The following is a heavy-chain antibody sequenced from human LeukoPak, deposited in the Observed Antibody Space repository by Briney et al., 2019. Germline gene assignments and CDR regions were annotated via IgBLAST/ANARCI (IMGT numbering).Heavy chain of an antibody. Sequence: ASVKVSCKASGYTFTSYAMNWVRQAPGQGLEWMGWINTNTGNPTYAQGFTGRFVFSLDTSVSTAYLQITSLKAEDTAVYDCARADVGVGDPGSFDIWGQGTMVTVSS. V-gene: IGHV7-4-1*02. J-gene: IGHJ3*02. CDR1: GYTFTSYA. D-gene: IGHD2-15*01. CDR3: ARADVGVGDPGSFDI. CDR2: INTNTGNP.